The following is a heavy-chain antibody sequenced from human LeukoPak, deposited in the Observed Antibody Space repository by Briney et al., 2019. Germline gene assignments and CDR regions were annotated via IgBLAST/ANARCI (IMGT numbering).Heavy chain of an antibody. J-gene: IGHJ4*02. CDR1: GYTFTGYY. Sequence: GASVKVSCKASGYTFTGYYMHWVRQAPGQGLEWMGRINPNSGGTNYAQKFQGRVTMTRDTSISTAYMELSRLRSDDTAVYYCARAWRRVVVAATLPAIGYWGQGTLVTVSS. CDR2: INPNSGGT. CDR3: ARAWRRVVVAATLPAIGY. D-gene: IGHD2-15*01. V-gene: IGHV1-2*06.